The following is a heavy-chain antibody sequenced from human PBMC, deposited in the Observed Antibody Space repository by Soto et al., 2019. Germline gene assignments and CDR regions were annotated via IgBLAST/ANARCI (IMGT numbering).Heavy chain of an antibody. Sequence: SVKVSCKASGGTFSSYTISWVRQAPGQGLEWMGRIIPILGIANYAQKFQGRVTITADKSTSTAYMELSSLRSEDTAVYYCAREEYYYGSGAFFDYFNYWGQGALVTVSS. CDR1: GGTFSSYT. CDR3: AREEYYYGSGAFFDYFNY. V-gene: IGHV1-69*04. J-gene: IGHJ4*02. D-gene: IGHD3-10*01. CDR2: IIPILGIA.